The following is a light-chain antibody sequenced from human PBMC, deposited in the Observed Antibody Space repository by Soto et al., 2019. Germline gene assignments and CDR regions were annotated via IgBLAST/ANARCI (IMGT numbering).Light chain of an antibody. J-gene: IGKJ2*01. CDR1: QSVSSNY. CDR3: HQYGIFPVT. CDR2: GAS. Sequence: EVVLTQSPGTLSLSPGERATLSCRASQSVSSNYLAWYQHKVGQAPRLLIYGASSRATGIPDRFSGSGSGTDFTLTISRLEPEDFAVYFCHQYGIFPVTFGQGTKLEIK. V-gene: IGKV3-20*01.